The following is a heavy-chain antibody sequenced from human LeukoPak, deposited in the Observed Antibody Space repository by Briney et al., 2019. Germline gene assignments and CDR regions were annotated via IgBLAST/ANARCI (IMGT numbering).Heavy chain of an antibody. J-gene: IGHJ4*02. CDR2: IYSSGIS. CDR3: ARLHFDSRNYYYFDY. Sequence: PSETLSLTCTVSGGSITNDYWSWLRQPPGKGLEWIVYIYSSGISNYNPSLSSRVTVSVDTSKTQFSLKLSSVTAADTAVYYCARLHFDSRNYYYFDYWGQGTLVTVSS. D-gene: IGHD3-22*01. V-gene: IGHV4-59*12. CDR1: GGSITNDY.